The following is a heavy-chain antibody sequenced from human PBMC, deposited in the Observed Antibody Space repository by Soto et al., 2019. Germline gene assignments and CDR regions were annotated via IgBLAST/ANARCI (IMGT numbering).Heavy chain of an antibody. Sequence: QVQLVQSGAEVRKPGSSLKVSCKVSGGTLSSYTITWVRQAPGQGLEWMGRIIPMFGIGNYAQKFQGRVTITADKSTNTAYMELSSLRSEETAVYYCARYDIGYGMDVWGQGTTVTVSS. CDR2: IIPMFGIG. CDR1: GGTLSSYT. D-gene: IGHD3-9*01. CDR3: ARYDIGYGMDV. J-gene: IGHJ6*02. V-gene: IGHV1-69*02.